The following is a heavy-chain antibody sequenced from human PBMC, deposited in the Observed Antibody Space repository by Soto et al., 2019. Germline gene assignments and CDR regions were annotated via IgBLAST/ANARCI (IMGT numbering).Heavy chain of an antibody. CDR2: MNPNSGNT. V-gene: IGHV1-8*01. CDR3: AREDSGYAGFWFDP. J-gene: IGHJ5*02. Sequence: QVQLVQSGAEVKKPGASVKVSCKASGYTFTSYDINWVRQATGQGLEWMGWMNPNSGNTGYAQKFQGRVTMNRNTSISTAYMELSSLRSEDTAVYYCAREDSGYAGFWFDPWGQGTLVTVSS. D-gene: IGHD5-12*01. CDR1: GYTFTSYD.